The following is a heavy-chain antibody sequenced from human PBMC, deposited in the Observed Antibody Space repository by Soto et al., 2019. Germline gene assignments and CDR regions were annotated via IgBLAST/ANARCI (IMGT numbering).Heavy chain of an antibody. CDR1: GGSISSYY. CDR3: ARRGNWGSDEFDY. J-gene: IGHJ4*02. CDR2: IYYSGST. V-gene: IGHV4-59*08. D-gene: IGHD7-27*01. Sequence: SETLSLTCTVSGGSISSYYWSWIRQSPGKGLEWIGYIYYSGSTNYNPSLKSRVTISVDTSKNQFSLKLSSVTAADTAVYYCARRGNWGSDEFDYWGQGTLVTVSS.